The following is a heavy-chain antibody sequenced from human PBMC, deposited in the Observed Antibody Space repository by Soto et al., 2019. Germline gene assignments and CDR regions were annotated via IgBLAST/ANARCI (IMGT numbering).Heavy chain of an antibody. CDR2: IYHSGST. J-gene: IGHJ5*02. V-gene: IGHV4-30-2*01. CDR3: ARVRVEIAAAGCWFDP. Sequence: SETLSLTCAVSGGSISSGGYSWSWIRQPPGKGLEWIGYIYHSGSTYYNPSLKSRVTISVDRSKNQFSLKLSSVTAADTAVYYCARVRVEIAAAGCWFDPWGQGTLVTVSS. CDR1: GGSISSGGYS. D-gene: IGHD6-13*01.